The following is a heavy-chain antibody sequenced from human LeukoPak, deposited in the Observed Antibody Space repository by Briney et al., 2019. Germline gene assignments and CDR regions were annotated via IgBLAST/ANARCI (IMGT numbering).Heavy chain of an antibody. V-gene: IGHV3-66*01. CDR3: AREKAALRYFDWLPRRPEYFDY. CDR1: GFTVSSNY. J-gene: IGHJ4*02. D-gene: IGHD3-9*01. CDR2: TYSGGST. Sequence: PGGSLRLSCAASGFTVSSNYMSWVRQAPGKGLEWVSVTYSGGSTYYADSVKGRFTISRDNSKNTLYLQMNSLRAEDTAVYYCAREKAALRYFDWLPRRPEYFDYWGQGTLVTVSS.